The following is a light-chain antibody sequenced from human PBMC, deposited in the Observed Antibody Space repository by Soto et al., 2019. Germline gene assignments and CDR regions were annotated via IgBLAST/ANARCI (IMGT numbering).Light chain of an antibody. V-gene: IGKV3-11*01. CDR1: QSVSSN. CDR2: GAS. CDR3: QQRSNWPIT. Sequence: EIFMTQSPSTLSVSPWERATLSCRASQSVSSNLAWYQQKPGQAPRLLIYGASSRPTDIPARFSGSGSGTDFTLTISSLEPEDFALYYCQQRSNWPITFGQGTRLEIK. J-gene: IGKJ5*01.